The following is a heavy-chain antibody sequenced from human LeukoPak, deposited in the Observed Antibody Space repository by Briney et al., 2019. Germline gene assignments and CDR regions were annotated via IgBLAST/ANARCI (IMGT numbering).Heavy chain of an antibody. J-gene: IGHJ4*02. V-gene: IGHV4-59*01. CDR3: ARVFRKSGSYSSYYFDY. CDR2: IYYSGST. D-gene: IGHD1-26*01. Sequence: ASETLSLACTGSGGSISSYYWSWVRQPPGKGLEWVGYIYYSGSTNYNPSLKSRVTISVDTSKNQLSLKLSSVTAADTAVYYCARVFRKSGSYSSYYFDYWGQGTLVTVSS. CDR1: GGSISSYY.